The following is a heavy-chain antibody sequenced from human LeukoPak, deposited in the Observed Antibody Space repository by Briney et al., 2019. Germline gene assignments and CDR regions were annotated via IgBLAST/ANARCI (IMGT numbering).Heavy chain of an antibody. J-gene: IGHJ4*02. CDR2: IYYSGST. CDR1: GGSISSYY. Sequence: PSETLSLTCTVSGGSISSYYWSWIRQPPGKGLEWIGYIYYSGSTNYNPSLKSRVTISVDTSKNQFSLKLSSVTAADTAVYYCASMYDSSGYYKYWGQGTLVTVSS. D-gene: IGHD3-22*01. V-gene: IGHV4-59*12. CDR3: ASMYDSSGYYKY.